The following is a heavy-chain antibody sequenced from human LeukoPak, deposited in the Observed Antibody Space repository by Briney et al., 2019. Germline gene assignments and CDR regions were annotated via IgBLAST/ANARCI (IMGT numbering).Heavy chain of an antibody. Sequence: GGSLRLSCAASGFTFSSYAMSWVCQAPGKGLEWVSGISGSGDNTYYADSVKGRFTISRDNSKNTLYVQVNSLGTEDTAAYYCAKGSYYDSSGSFYFDYWGQGTLVTVSS. D-gene: IGHD3-22*01. CDR3: AKGSYYDSSGSFYFDY. CDR2: ISGSGDNT. V-gene: IGHV3-23*01. CDR1: GFTFSSYA. J-gene: IGHJ4*02.